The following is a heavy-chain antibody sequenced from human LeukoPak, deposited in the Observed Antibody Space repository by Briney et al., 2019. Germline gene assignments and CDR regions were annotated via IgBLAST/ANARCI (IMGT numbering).Heavy chain of an antibody. J-gene: IGHJ5*02. Sequence: SETLSLTCAVSGGSFSGYYWSWIRQPPGKGLEWIGEINHSGSTNYNPSLKSRVTISVDTSKNQFSLKLSSVTAADTAVYYCARGVYCSSTSCSPGYWFDPWGQGTLVTVSS. CDR3: ARGVYCSSTSCSPGYWFDP. CDR1: GGSFSGYY. V-gene: IGHV4-34*01. D-gene: IGHD2-2*01. CDR2: INHSGST.